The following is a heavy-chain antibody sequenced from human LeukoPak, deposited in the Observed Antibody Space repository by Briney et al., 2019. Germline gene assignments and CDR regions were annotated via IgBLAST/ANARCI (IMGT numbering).Heavy chain of an antibody. Sequence: PGVSLRLSCAASGFTFGNYGMHWVRQAPGKGLEWVALIWYDGSNKYYTDSVKGRLTISRDNSKVTLFLQMNSLRVEDTAVYYCAREGPRGDSQFDYWGQGTLVTVSS. CDR2: IWYDGSNK. D-gene: IGHD2-21*01. CDR3: AREGPRGDSQFDY. CDR1: GFTFGNYG. J-gene: IGHJ4*02. V-gene: IGHV3-33*01.